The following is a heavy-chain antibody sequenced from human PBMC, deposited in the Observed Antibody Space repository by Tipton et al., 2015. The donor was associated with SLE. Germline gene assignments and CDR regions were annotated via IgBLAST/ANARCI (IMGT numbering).Heavy chain of an antibody. D-gene: IGHD3-16*02. CDR1: GGSISSYY. Sequence: TLSLTCTVSGGSISSYYWSWIRQPPGKGLEWIGYIYYSGSTNYNPSLKSRVTISVDTSKNQFSLKLSSVTAADTAVYYCAGIHRGIHLGELSLVAFDIWGQGTMVTVSS. J-gene: IGHJ3*02. CDR3: AGIHRGIHLGELSLVAFDI. CDR2: IYYSGST. V-gene: IGHV4-59*01.